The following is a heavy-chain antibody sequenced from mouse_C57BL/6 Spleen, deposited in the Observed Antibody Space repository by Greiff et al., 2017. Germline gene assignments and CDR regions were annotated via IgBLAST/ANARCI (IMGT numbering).Heavy chain of an antibody. CDR2: ISYSGST. Sequence: DVKLQESGPGMVKPSQSLSLTCTVTGYSITSGYDWHWIRHFPGNKLEWMGYISYSGSTNYNPSLKSRISITHDTSKNHFFLKLNSVTTEDTATYYCARGDGYLFDYWGQGTTLTVSS. CDR1: GYSITSGYD. J-gene: IGHJ2*01. CDR3: ARGDGYLFDY. V-gene: IGHV3-1*01. D-gene: IGHD2-3*01.